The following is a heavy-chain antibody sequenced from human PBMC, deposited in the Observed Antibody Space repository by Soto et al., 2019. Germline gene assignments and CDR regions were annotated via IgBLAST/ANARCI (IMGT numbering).Heavy chain of an antibody. CDR1: GFTFSSYA. CDR3: ARDRGKYSSSPFSMDV. V-gene: IGHV3-30-3*01. Sequence: GGSLRLSCAASGFTFSSYAMHWVRQAPGKGLEWVAVISYDGSNKYYADSVKGRFTISRDNSKNTLYLQMNSLRAEDTAVYYCARDRGKYSSSPFSMDVWGQGTTVTVSS. CDR2: ISYDGSNK. J-gene: IGHJ6*02. D-gene: IGHD6-6*01.